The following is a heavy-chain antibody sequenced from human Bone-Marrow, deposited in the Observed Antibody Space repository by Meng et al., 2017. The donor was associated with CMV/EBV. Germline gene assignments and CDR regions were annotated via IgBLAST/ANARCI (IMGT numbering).Heavy chain of an antibody. CDR3: ARDGVGNLGWGFNYYYGMDV. CDR1: GGTFSSYA. V-gene: IGHV1-69*05. CDR2: IIPIFGTA. D-gene: IGHD3/OR15-3a*01. Sequence: SVKVSCKASGGTFSSYAISWVRQAPGQGLEWMGGIIPIFGTANYAQKFQGRVTITTDESTSTAYMELSSLRSEDTAVYYCARDGVGNLGWGFNYYYGMDVWGQGPT. J-gene: IGHJ6*02.